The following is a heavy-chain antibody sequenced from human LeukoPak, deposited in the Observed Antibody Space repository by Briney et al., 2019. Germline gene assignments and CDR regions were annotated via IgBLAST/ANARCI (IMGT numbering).Heavy chain of an antibody. CDR2: IKSKTDGGTT. CDR3: TTGGDYDSSGYYYQVDAFDI. J-gene: IGHJ3*02. Sequence: GGSLRLSCAASGFTFSNAWMSWVRQAPGKGLEWVGRIKSKTDGGTTDYAAPVKGRFTISRDDSKNTLYLQMNSLKTEDTAVYYCTTGGDYDSSGYYYQVDAFDIWGQGTMVTVSS. D-gene: IGHD3-22*01. CDR1: GFTFSNAW. V-gene: IGHV3-15*01.